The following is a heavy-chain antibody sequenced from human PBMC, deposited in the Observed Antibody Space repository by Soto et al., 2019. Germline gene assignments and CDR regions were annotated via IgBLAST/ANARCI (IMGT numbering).Heavy chain of an antibody. D-gene: IGHD4-17*01. J-gene: IGHJ6*02. CDR2: ISYDGNNK. CDR3: AKVPTVNTDYHGMDV. V-gene: IGHV3-30*18. Sequence: QVQLVESGGGVVQPGRSLRLSCAASGFTFSTYGMHWVRQAPGKGLEWVTLISYDGNNKFYADSVKGRFTISRDNSKNILYLQMDSLRAEDTAVYYCAKVPTVNTDYHGMDVWGQGTTVIVSS. CDR1: GFTFSTYG.